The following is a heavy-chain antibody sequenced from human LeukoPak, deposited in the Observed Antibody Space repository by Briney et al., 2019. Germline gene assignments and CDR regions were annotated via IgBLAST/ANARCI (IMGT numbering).Heavy chain of an antibody. CDR1: GDSLSSYY. Sequence: SETLSLTCTVSGDSLSSYYWSWIRQPPGKGLDWIGYIFYSGSTNYNPSLKSRVTISVDTSKSQFSLKLSSVTAADTAIYYCARYNSGWSYFDYWGQGTLVTVSS. J-gene: IGHJ4*02. CDR2: IFYSGST. V-gene: IGHV4-59*01. D-gene: IGHD6-19*01. CDR3: ARYNSGWSYFDY.